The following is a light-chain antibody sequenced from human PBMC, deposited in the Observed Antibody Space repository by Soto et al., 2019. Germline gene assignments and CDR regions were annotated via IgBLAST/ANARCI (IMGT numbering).Light chain of an antibody. CDR3: LQDNIYPYT. V-gene: IGKV1-6*01. Sequence: AVQMTQSPSSLSASVGDRVTITCRASQGIRNDLGWYQQKPGKAPKLLIYAASRLHSGVPSRFSGGGSGTDFTLTISNLQPEDFATYFCLQDNIYPYTFGQGTKLEIK. J-gene: IGKJ2*01. CDR1: QGIRND. CDR2: AAS.